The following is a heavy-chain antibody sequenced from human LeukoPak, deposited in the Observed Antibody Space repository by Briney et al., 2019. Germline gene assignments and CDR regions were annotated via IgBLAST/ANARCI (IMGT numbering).Heavy chain of an antibody. D-gene: IGHD3-9*01. CDR1: GYTFTSYG. Sequence: ASVKVSCKASGYTFTSYGISWVRQAPGQGLEWMGWISTYNGDTDYTQKLQGRVTMTTETSASTAYMELRSLRSDDTAVYYCARDPGQYYDILTGYYTPYYFDYWGQGTLVTVSS. V-gene: IGHV1-18*01. J-gene: IGHJ4*02. CDR3: ARDPGQYYDILTGYYTPYYFDY. CDR2: ISTYNGDT.